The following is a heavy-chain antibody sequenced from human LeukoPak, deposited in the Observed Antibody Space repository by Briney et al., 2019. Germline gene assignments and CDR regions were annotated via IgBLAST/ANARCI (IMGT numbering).Heavy chain of an antibody. CDR3: VRDGGAVGNMDQ. CDR2: ISSSSTTI. Sequence: QSGGSLRLSCAASGFTFSSYSMNWVRQAPGKGLEWLSYISSSSTTIFYADSVKGRFTISRDNAANSLYLQMNSLRAEDTAVYYCVRDGGAVGNMDQWGQGTLLTVSS. V-gene: IGHV3-48*04. D-gene: IGHD3-16*01. CDR1: GFTFSSYS. J-gene: IGHJ4*02.